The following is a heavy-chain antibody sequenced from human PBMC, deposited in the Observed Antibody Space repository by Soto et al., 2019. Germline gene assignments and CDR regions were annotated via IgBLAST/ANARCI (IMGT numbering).Heavy chain of an antibody. D-gene: IGHD3-22*01. Sequence: QVQLQQWGAGLLKPSETLSLTCAVYGGSFSGYYWSWVRQPPGKGLEWMGEINHSGSTNYNPSLKSRVTISVDTSKNQFSLKLRSVTAADTAVYYCAREPYYYDSSGYSFDYWGQGTLVTVSS. J-gene: IGHJ4*02. CDR1: GGSFSGYY. CDR2: INHSGST. V-gene: IGHV4-34*01. CDR3: AREPYYYDSSGYSFDY.